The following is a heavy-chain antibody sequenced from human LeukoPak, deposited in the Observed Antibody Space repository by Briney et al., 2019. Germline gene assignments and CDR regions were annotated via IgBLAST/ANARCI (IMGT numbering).Heavy chain of an antibody. J-gene: IGHJ4*02. CDR3: ARNYGGNTYDY. CDR2: ISSNGGST. Sequence: PGGSLRLSCAASGFTFSSYSMNWVRQAPGKGLEYVSAISSNGGSTYYANSVKGRFTISRDNSKNTLYLQMGSLRAEDMAVYYCARNYGGNTYDYWGQGTLVTVSS. D-gene: IGHD4-23*01. V-gene: IGHV3-64*01. CDR1: GFTFSSYS.